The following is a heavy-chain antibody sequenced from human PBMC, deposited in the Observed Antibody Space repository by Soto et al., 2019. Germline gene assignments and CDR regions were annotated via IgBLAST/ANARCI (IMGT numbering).Heavy chain of an antibody. Sequence: EVQLLESGGGLVQPGGSLRLSCAASGFTFSSYAMSWVRQAPGKGLEWVSAISGSGGSTYYADSVKGRFTISRDNSKNTLYLQMNSLRAEDTAVYYCASSTEVAARQSYYYYGMDVWGQGTTVTVSS. CDR1: GFTFSSYA. CDR2: ISGSGGST. CDR3: ASSTEVAARQSYYYYGMDV. J-gene: IGHJ6*02. V-gene: IGHV3-23*01. D-gene: IGHD6-6*01.